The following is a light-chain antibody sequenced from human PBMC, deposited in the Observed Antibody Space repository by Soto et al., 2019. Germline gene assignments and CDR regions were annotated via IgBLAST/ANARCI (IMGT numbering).Light chain of an antibody. CDR3: QSYEGRLSGYV. J-gene: IGLJ1*01. Sequence: QSVLTQPPSVSGSPGQSVTISCTGTSIDFVSYNRVSWYQQSPGSAPKLLIYEVRNRPSGVPERFSGSKSGTSATLAITGLQAEDEADYYCQSYEGRLSGYVFGTGTKVTVL. CDR1: SIDFVSYNR. CDR2: EVR. V-gene: IGLV2-18*01.